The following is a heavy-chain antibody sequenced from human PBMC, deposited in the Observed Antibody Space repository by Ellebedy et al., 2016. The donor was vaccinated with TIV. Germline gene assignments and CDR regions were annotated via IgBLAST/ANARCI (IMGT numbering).Heavy chain of an antibody. V-gene: IGHV3-23*01. CDR2: ISDRGGNT. CDR3: ARDPVGVGPAFDV. D-gene: IGHD4-23*01. J-gene: IGHJ3*01. Sequence: PGGSLRLSCAASGFTFSSYAMCWVRQAPGKGLEWVSTISDRGGNTYFPDSVKGRFTISRDNSRNTVYLQMNNLRAEDTAVYYCARDPVGVGPAFDVWGQGTMVTVSS. CDR1: GFTFSSYA.